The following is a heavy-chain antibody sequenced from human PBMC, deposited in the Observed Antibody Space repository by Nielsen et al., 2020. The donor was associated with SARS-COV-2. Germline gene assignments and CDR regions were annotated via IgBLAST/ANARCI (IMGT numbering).Heavy chain of an antibody. Sequence: GESLKISCAASGFTFSSYSMNWVRQAPGKGLEWVSSISSSSSYIYYADSVKGRFTISRDNAKNSLYLQMNSLRAEDTAVYYCAREYYYGSGSHYYYGMDVWGQGTTVTVSS. CDR3: AREYYYGSGSHYYYGMDV. J-gene: IGHJ6*02. V-gene: IGHV3-21*01. D-gene: IGHD3-10*01. CDR2: ISSSSSYI. CDR1: GFTFSSYS.